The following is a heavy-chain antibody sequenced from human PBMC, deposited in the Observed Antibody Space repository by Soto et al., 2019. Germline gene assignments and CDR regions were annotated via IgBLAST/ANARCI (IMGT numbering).Heavy chain of an antibody. Sequence: GGSLRLSCAASGFTFSSYAMHWVRQAPGKGLEYVSAISSNGGSTYYANSVKGRFTISRDNSKNTLYLQMGSLRAEDMAVYYCARDQRTTYYDFWSVAPTGFDYWGQGTLVTVSS. CDR2: ISSNGGST. D-gene: IGHD3-3*01. CDR1: GFTFSSYA. V-gene: IGHV3-64*01. CDR3: ARDQRTTYYDFWSVAPTGFDY. J-gene: IGHJ4*02.